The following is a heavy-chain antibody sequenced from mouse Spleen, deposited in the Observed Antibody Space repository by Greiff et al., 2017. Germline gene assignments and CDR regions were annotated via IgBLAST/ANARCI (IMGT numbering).Heavy chain of an antibody. CDR3: ARGSSYDAMDY. D-gene: IGHD1-1*01. J-gene: IGHJ4*01. CDR2: INYDGSST. Sequence: EVMLVESEGGLVQPGSSMKLSCTASGFTFSDYYMAWVRQVPEKGLEWVANINYDGSSTYYLDSLKSRFIISRDNAKNILYLQMSSLKSEDTATYYCARGSSYDAMDYWGQGTSVTVSS. V-gene: IGHV5-16*01. CDR1: GFTFSDYY.